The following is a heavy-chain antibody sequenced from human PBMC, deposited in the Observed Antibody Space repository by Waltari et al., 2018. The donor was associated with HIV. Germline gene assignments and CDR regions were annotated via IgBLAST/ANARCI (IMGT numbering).Heavy chain of an antibody. CDR1: GFSFRNYG. CDR3: VKEHQYSHSWYSYYGMDV. CDR2: ISGSGGST. V-gene: IGHV3-23*01. J-gene: IGHJ6*02. D-gene: IGHD6-13*01. Sequence: EVQVLESGGALVQPGGSLRLSWAASGFSFRNYGLSWVRQAPGKGLEVVSTISGSGGSTYYADSVKGRFTVSRDNSKNTLYLQMNSLRAEDTAVYFCVKEHQYSHSWYSYYGMDVWGQGTTVTVSS.